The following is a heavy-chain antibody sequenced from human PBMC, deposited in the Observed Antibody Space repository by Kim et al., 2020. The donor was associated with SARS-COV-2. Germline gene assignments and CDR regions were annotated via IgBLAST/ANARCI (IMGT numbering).Heavy chain of an antibody. CDR2: ISGSGGST. V-gene: IGHV3-23*01. J-gene: IGHJ4*02. Sequence: GGSLRLSCAASGFTFSSYAMSWVRQAPGKGLEWVSAISGSGGSTYYADSVKGRFTISRDNSKNTLYLQMNSLRAEDTAVYYCAKKGPLYIAANYYFDYWGQGTLVTVSS. D-gene: IGHD6-13*01. CDR1: GFTFSSYA. CDR3: AKKGPLYIAANYYFDY.